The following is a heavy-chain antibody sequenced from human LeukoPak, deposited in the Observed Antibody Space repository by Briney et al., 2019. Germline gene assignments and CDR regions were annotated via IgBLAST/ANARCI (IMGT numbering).Heavy chain of an antibody. D-gene: IGHD3-22*01. CDR2: INPNSGGT. V-gene: IGHV1-2*02. CDR3: ARPYDSSGYSFDY. CDR1: GYTFTGYY. Sequence: GASVKVPCKSSGYTFTGYYMHWVRQPPGQGLEWMGWINPNSGGTNYAQKFQGRVTMTRDTSISTAYMELSRLRSDDTAVYYCARPYDSSGYSFDYWGQGTLVTVSS. J-gene: IGHJ4*02.